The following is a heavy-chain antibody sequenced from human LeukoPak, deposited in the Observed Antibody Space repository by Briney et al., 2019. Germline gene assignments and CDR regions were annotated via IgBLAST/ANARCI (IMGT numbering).Heavy chain of an antibody. CDR1: GYTFTGYY. J-gene: IGHJ6*02. V-gene: IGHV1-2*02. Sequence: ASVKVSCKASGYTFTGYYMHWVRQAPGQGLEWMGWINPNSGGTNYAQKFQGRVTMTRDTSISTAYMELSRLRSDDTAVYYCARANPVPRIAARRVDYYYGMDVWGQGTTVTVSS. CDR3: ARANPVPRIAARRVDYYYGMDV. D-gene: IGHD6-6*01. CDR2: INPNSGGT.